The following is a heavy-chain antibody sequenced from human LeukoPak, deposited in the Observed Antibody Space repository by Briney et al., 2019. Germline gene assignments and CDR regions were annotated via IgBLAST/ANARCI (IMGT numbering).Heavy chain of an antibody. CDR3: ARERIAARPGALDY. CDR1: GGTFSSYA. V-gene: IGHV1-69*04. J-gene: IGHJ4*02. Sequence: GASVKVSCKASGGTFSSYAISWVRQAPGQGLEWMGRIIPILGIANYAQKFQGRVTITADKSTSTAYMELSSLRSEDTAVYYCARERIAARPGALDYWGQGTLVTVSS. CDR2: IIPILGIA. D-gene: IGHD6-6*01.